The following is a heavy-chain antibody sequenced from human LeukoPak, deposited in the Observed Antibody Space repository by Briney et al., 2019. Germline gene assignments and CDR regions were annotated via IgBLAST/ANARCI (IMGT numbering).Heavy chain of an antibody. CDR3: ASRAYYYDSSGYSGTNDY. D-gene: IGHD3-22*01. V-gene: IGHV4-39*01. Sequence: PSETLSLTCTVSGGSISSSSYYWGWIRQPPGKGLEWIGSIYYSGSTYYNPSLKSRVTISVDTSKNQFSLKLSSVTAADTAVYYCASRAYYYDSSGYSGTNDYWGQGTLVTVSS. CDR1: GGSISSSSYY. J-gene: IGHJ4*02. CDR2: IYYSGST.